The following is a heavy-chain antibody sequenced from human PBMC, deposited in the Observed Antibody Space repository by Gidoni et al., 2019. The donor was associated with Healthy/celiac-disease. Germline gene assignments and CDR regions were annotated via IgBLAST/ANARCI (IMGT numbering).Heavy chain of an antibody. V-gene: IGHV3-23*01. J-gene: IGHJ4*02. D-gene: IGHD3-16*01. Sequence: ESGGGLVQPGGSLRLSCAASGFTFSSYAMSWVRQAPGKGLEWVSAISGSGGSTYYADSVKGRFTISRDNSKNTLYLQMNSLRAEDTAVYYCAKDRLEGWGSYIPFDYWGQGTLVTVSS. CDR1: GFTFSSYA. CDR2: ISGSGGST. CDR3: AKDRLEGWGSYIPFDY.